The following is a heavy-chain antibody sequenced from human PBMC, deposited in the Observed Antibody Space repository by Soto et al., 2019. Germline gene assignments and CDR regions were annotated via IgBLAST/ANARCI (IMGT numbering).Heavy chain of an antibody. V-gene: IGHV1-69*01. Sequence: QVQLVQSGAEVKKPGSSVKVSCKASGGSFNTYAISWVRLAPGQGLEWMGGIIPMFDRANYAQKFQGRVTITADESTSTAYVEVDSLSSEDTAVYYCATGGQTVVLNAWGDFDIWGQGTVVTGAS. D-gene: IGHD2-21*01. CDR2: IIPMFDRA. J-gene: IGHJ3*02. CDR3: ATGGQTVVLNAWGDFDI. CDR1: GGSFNTYA.